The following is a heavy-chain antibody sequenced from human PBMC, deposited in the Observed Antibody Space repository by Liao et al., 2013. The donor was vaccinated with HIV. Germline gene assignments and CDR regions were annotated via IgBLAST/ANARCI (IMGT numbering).Heavy chain of an antibody. V-gene: IGHV4-39*07. J-gene: IGHJ4*02. D-gene: IGHD6-19*01. CDR1: GGSISSSDCY. CDR3: ARGPRGTVTGPVRFDY. CDR2: IYYSGST. Sequence: QLQLQESGPGLVKPSETLSLTCTVSGGSISSSDCYWGWIRQPPGKGLEWIGRIYYSGSTYYNPSLKSRVTISVDTSKNQFSLKLNSVTAADTAVYYCARGPRGTVTGPVRFDYWGQGTLVTVSS.